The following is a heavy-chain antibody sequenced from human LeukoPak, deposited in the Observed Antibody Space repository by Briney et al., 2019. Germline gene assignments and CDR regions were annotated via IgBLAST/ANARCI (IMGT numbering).Heavy chain of an antibody. Sequence: SVKVSCKASGGTFVSYAISWVRQAPGQGLEWMGGIILIFGTANYARKFQGRVTITADESTSTAYMELSILRSEDTAVYYCAREGAPSYYDFWSGYQWYFDLWGRGTLVTVSS. J-gene: IGHJ2*01. D-gene: IGHD3-3*01. V-gene: IGHV1-69*13. CDR2: IILIFGTA. CDR1: GGTFVSYA. CDR3: AREGAPSYYDFWSGYQWYFDL.